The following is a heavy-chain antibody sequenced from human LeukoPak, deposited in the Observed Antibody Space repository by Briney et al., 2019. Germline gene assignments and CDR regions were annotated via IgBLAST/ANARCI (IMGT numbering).Heavy chain of an antibody. CDR2: IYSSGNT. J-gene: IGHJ4*02. Sequence: GGSLRLSCTASGFTLSSNYVGWVRQAPGRGLEWVSHIYSSGNTYHADSVKGRFTISRDTSENMVFLQMNSLRAEDTAVYYCAKGGGFGKYYFDYWGQGTLVTVSS. V-gene: IGHV3-66*01. CDR3: AKGGGFGKYYFDY. CDR1: GFTLSSNY. D-gene: IGHD3-16*01.